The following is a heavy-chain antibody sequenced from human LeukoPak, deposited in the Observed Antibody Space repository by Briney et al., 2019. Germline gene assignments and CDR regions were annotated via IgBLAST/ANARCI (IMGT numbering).Heavy chain of an antibody. J-gene: IGHJ4*02. Sequence: SETLSLTCTVSGVSISSYYLSWLRQPPGKGLEWVGYIYYSGSTNYNPSLKSRVTISVDTSKNQFSLKLSSVTAADTAVSYCARAYDSSGYYGSRFDYWGQGTLVTVSS. D-gene: IGHD3-22*01. CDR1: GVSISSYY. CDR3: ARAYDSSGYYGSRFDY. V-gene: IGHV4-59*01. CDR2: IYYSGST.